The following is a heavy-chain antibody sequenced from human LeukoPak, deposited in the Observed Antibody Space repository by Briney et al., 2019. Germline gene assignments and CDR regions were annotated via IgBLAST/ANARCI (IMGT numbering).Heavy chain of an antibody. CDR3: ARGTVDTAIDY. CDR1: GGPIGSFF. D-gene: IGHD5-18*01. V-gene: IGHV4-59*08. J-gene: IGHJ4*02. Sequence: PSETLSLTCTVSGGPIGSFFWSWIRQSPGKGLEWIGYIYYSVNTKYSPSFKSRVTISVDTSKNQFSLKLSSVTAADTAVYYCARGTVDTAIDYWGQGTLVTVSS. CDR2: IYYSVNT.